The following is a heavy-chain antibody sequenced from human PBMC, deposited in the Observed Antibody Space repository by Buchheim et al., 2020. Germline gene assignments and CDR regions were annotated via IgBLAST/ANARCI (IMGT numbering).Heavy chain of an antibody. D-gene: IGHD6-19*01. Sequence: EVQLLESGGGLVQHGGSLRLSCAASGFTFSSYAMSWVRQAPGKGLEWDSGISGSGGSTYYEDSVKGRFTICRDNSRDTLYLQMNSLRVEDTSVYYCAKDGTYSSGWYCWFDPWGQGTL. CDR1: GFTFSSYA. CDR2: ISGSGGST. J-gene: IGHJ5*02. V-gene: IGHV3-23*01. CDR3: AKDGTYSSGWYCWFDP.